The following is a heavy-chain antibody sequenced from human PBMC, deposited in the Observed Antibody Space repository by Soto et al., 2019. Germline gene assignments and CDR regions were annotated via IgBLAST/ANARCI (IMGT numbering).Heavy chain of an antibody. CDR2: IYYSGST. CDR1: GGSISSGDYY. J-gene: IGHJ5*02. V-gene: IGHV4-30-4*01. Sequence: PSETLSLTCTVSGGSISSGDYYWSWIRQPPGKGLEWIGYIYYSGSTYYNPSLKSRVTISVDTSKNQFSLKLSSVTAADTAVYFCAIANYYDSSGYYIGLNWFDPWGQGTLVTVSS. CDR3: AIANYYDSSGYYIGLNWFDP. D-gene: IGHD3-22*01.